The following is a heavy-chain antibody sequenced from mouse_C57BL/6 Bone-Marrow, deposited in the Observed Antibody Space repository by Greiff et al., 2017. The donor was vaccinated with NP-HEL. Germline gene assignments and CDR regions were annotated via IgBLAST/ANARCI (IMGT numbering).Heavy chain of an antibody. CDR3: ACYGNYY. CDR1: GFNIKDYY. V-gene: IGHV14-2*01. D-gene: IGHD2-1*01. CDR2: IDPEYGET. Sequence: VHVKQSGAELVKPGASVKLSCTASGFNIKDYYMHWVKQRTEQGLEWIGRIDPEYGETKYAPKFQGKATITADTSSNTAYLQLSSLPSEDTAVYYCACYGNYYWGQGTTLTVSS. J-gene: IGHJ2*01.